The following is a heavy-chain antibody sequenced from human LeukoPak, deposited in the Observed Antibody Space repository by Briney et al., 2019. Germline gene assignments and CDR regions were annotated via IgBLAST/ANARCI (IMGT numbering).Heavy chain of an antibody. D-gene: IGHD3-10*01. J-gene: IGHJ4*02. CDR3: ARGSTDRGIIINY. CDR1: GESFNDYF. CDR2: INHSGST. V-gene: IGHV4-34*01. Sequence: SETLSLTCAVYGESFNDYFWTWIRQPPGKALEWIGEINHSGSTNYNPSLKSRITISVDTSKNQFSLELSSVTAADTAVYYCARGSTDRGIIINYWGQGNLVTVSS.